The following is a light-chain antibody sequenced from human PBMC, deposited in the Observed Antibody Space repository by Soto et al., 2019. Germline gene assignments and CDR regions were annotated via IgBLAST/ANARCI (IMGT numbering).Light chain of an antibody. CDR1: QSVRGN. Sequence: EIVMTQSPATLSVSPGESATLSCRASQSVRGNLAWYQQKPGQSPRLIIYGAYSRATGIPARFSGSGSGTEFTLTISSLQSEDFAVYYCQQHNNWPFITFGQGTRLEIK. V-gene: IGKV3-15*01. J-gene: IGKJ5*01. CDR2: GAY. CDR3: QQHNNWPFIT.